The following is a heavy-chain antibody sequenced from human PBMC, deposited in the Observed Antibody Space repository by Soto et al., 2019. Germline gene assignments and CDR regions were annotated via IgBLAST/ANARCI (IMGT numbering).Heavy chain of an antibody. CDR3: AMWWTERYFYWFRNDAFDI. CDR2: ISGSGGST. CDR1: GFTFSSYA. D-gene: IGHD3-9*01. Sequence: EVQLLESGGGLVQPGGSLRLSCAASGFTFSSYAMSWVRQAPGKGLEWVSAISGSGGSTYYADSVKGRFTISRDNSKNALYLQMNSLRAEDTAVYYCAMWWTERYFYWFRNDAFDIWGQGTMVTVSS. J-gene: IGHJ3*02. V-gene: IGHV3-23*01.